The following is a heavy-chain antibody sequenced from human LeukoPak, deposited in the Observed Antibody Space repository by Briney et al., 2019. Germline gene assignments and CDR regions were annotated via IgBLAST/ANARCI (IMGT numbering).Heavy chain of an antibody. CDR1: GGSISSSSYY. D-gene: IGHD6-13*01. CDR2: IYYSGRT. Sequence: SETLSLTCTVSGGSISSSSYYWGWIRQPPGKGLEWIGNIYYSGRTYYNPSLKSRVTISLDTSKNQFSLKLNSATAADTAVYYCARDRYSSSWSLYYYYYYYMDVWGKGTTVTISS. V-gene: IGHV4-39*07. J-gene: IGHJ6*03. CDR3: ARDRYSSSWSLYYYYYYYMDV.